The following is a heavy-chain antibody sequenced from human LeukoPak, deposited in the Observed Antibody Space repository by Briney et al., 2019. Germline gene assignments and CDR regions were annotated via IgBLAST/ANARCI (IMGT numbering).Heavy chain of an antibody. V-gene: IGHV3-23*01. CDR3: XXXXQRGFSSGYYY. D-gene: IGHD3-22*01. CDR1: GFTFSSYA. J-gene: IGHJ4*02. CDR2: ISGSGGST. Sequence: QPGGSLRLSCAASGFTFSSYAMSWVRQAPGKGLEWVSAISGSGGSTYYADSVKGRFTISRDNSKNTLYLQMNSLRAEDTAVYYXXXXXQRGFSSGYYYWGQGTLVTVSS.